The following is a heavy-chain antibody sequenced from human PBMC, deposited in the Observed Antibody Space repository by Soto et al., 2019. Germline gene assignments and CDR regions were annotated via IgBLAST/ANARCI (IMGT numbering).Heavy chain of an antibody. CDR3: AKDFKRQWLARAAFDF. V-gene: IGHV3-23*01. CDR2: IDYSGANT. Sequence: GGSLTLSCAASGFPFSNYAMNWVRQAPGKGLEWISGIDYSGANTYYTDSVKGRFTISRDNSKNTLYLQMYSLSAEDTAVYYCAKDFKRQWLARAAFDFWGQGTMVTVSS. CDR1: GFPFSNYA. D-gene: IGHD6-19*01. J-gene: IGHJ3*01.